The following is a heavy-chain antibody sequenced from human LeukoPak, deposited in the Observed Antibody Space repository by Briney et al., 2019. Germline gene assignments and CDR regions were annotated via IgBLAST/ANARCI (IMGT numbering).Heavy chain of an antibody. J-gene: IGHJ6*02. CDR3: ARVVTYYDFWSDTTKYYLVYYGMDV. V-gene: IGHV1-8*01. CDR2: MNPNSGNA. CDR1: GYTFTSYD. D-gene: IGHD3-3*01. Sequence: ASVKVSCKASGYTFTSYDINWVRQATGQGLEWMGWMNPNSGNAGYAQKFQGRVTMTRNTSISTAYMELSSLRSEDTAVYYCARVVTYYDFWSDTTKYYLVYYGMDVWGQGTTVTVSS.